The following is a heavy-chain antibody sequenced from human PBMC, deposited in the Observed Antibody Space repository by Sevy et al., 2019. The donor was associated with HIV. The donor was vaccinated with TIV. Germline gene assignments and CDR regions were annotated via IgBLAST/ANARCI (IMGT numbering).Heavy chain of an antibody. CDR3: ARAGRWLQLGYYFDY. CDR1: GFTFSSYW. CDR2: IKQDGSEK. D-gene: IGHD5-12*01. J-gene: IGHJ4*02. Sequence: GGSLRLSCAASGFTFSSYWMSWVRQAPGKGLEWVANIKQDGSEKYYVDSVKGRFTISSDNAKNSLYLQMNSLRAEDTAVYYCARAGRWLQLGYYFDYWGQGTLVTVSS. V-gene: IGHV3-7*01.